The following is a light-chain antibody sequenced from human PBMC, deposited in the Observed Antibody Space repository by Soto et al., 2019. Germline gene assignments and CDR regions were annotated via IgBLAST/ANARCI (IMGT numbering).Light chain of an antibody. J-gene: IGLJ2*01. CDR3: CSYAGSSTSVV. CDR1: SSDVGRYNL. V-gene: IGLV2-23*01. CDR2: EGS. Sequence: QSALTQPASVSGSPGQSITISCTGTSSDVGRYNLVSWYQQHPGKAPKLMIYEGSKRPSGVSNRFSGSKSGNTASLTISGLQAEDEADYYCCSYAGSSTSVVFCGGTKVTVL.